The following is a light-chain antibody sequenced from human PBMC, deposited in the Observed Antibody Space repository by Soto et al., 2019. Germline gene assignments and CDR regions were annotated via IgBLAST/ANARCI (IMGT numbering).Light chain of an antibody. Sequence: QSVLTQPASVSGSPGQSITISCTTSSSDVGDYNHVSWYQQHPGKAPKLMIYDVSHRPSGVSNRFSGSKSGNTASLTISGLQTEDEADYYCSSYTTSNTLFGGVTKLTVL. CDR1: SSDVGDYNH. CDR3: SSYTTSNTL. V-gene: IGLV2-14*03. CDR2: DVS. J-gene: IGLJ2*01.